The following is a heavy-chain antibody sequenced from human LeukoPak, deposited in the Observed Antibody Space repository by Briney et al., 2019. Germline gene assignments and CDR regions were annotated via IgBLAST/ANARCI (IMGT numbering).Heavy chain of an antibody. Sequence: SVTVSCKASGGTFSSYAISWVRQAPGQGLEWMGGIIPIFGTANYAQKFQGRVTITADESTSTAYMELSSLRSEDTAVYYCAAESGGSSWYSSAFDIWGQGTMVTVSS. CDR3: AAESGGSSWYSSAFDI. D-gene: IGHD6-13*01. J-gene: IGHJ3*02. CDR1: GGTFSSYA. V-gene: IGHV1-69*01. CDR2: IIPIFGTA.